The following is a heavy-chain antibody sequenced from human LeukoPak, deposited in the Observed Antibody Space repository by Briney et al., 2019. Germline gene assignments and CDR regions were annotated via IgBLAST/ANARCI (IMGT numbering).Heavy chain of an antibody. Sequence: PSETLSLTCTVSGGSISGYYWTWIRQPPGKGLEWIGYIYYSGTTKYNPSLRGRATISVDTSKNQFSLKVSSGTAADTAVYYCARLIHFSWGQGTLVTVSS. V-gene: IGHV4-59*01. CDR3: ARLIHFS. D-gene: IGHD3-3*02. CDR2: IYYSGTT. CDR1: GGSISGYY. J-gene: IGHJ4*02.